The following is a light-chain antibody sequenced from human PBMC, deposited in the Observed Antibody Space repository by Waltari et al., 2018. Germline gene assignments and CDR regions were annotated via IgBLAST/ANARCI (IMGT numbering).Light chain of an antibody. Sequence: EIVLTQSPATLSLSPGERATLPGRASQSVSSYLAWYQQKPGQAPRLHISDASNRATGIPARVSGRGSGTDFTLTISSLEPEDFAVYYCQQRSNWPPLTFGGGTKVEIK. CDR1: QSVSSY. CDR2: DAS. CDR3: QQRSNWPPLT. J-gene: IGKJ4*01. V-gene: IGKV3-11*01.